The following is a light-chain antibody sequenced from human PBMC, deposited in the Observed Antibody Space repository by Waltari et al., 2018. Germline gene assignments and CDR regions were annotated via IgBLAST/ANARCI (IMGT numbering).Light chain of an antibody. V-gene: IGLV4-69*01. J-gene: IGLJ2*01. Sequence: QPVLTQSPSASASLGASVKLTCTLSTGHSDFAIAWHQQQPERGPRYLMKLNSDGGQTTGDGIPDCFSGSSPGAERYLIISSLQSEDEAAYYCQTWGSGIVTFGGGTQLTVL. CDR3: QTWGSGIVT. CDR1: TGHSDFA. CDR2: LNSDGGQ.